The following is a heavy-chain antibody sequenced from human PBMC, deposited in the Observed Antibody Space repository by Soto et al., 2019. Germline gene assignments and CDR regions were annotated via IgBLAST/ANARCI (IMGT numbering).Heavy chain of an antibody. CDR2: ISGSGGST. V-gene: IGHV3-23*01. J-gene: IGHJ1*01. CDR3: AKAIRGYSYGLFQH. D-gene: IGHD5-18*01. CDR1: GFTFSSYA. Sequence: EVQLLESGGGLVQPGGSLRLSCAASGFTFSSYAMSWVRQAPGKGLEWVSAISGSGGSTYYADSVKGRFTISRDNAKNTLYLQMNSLRAEDKAVYYCAKAIRGYSYGLFQHWGQGTLVTVSS.